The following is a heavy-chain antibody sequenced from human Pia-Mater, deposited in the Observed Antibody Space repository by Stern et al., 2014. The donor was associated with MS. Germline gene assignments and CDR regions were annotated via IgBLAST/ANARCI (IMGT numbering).Heavy chain of an antibody. CDR3: ARDIPARPGSHDALDI. D-gene: IGHD2-2*01. V-gene: IGHV1-69*01. J-gene: IGHJ3*02. CDR1: GGTFNTYS. CDR2: IIPIFRAT. Sequence: QVQLVQSGAEVRKPGSSVQVSCKTSGGTFNTYSISWVRQAPGKGLEWMGGIIPIFRATNYAQRFRDRVTITADESTNTVYMELSSLTPEDTAVYYCARDIPARPGSHDALDIWGQGTVITVSS.